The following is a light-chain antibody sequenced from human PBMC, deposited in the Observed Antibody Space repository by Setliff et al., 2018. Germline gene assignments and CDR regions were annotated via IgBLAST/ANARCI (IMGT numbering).Light chain of an antibody. CDR2: EVS. J-gene: IGLJ1*01. CDR3: SSYTTRTTLDV. Sequence: QSVLTQPPSASGSPGQSVAISCTGTSRDVGGFNFVSWYQQHPGKAPKLIIYEVSKRPSGVPDRFSGSKSGNTASLTVSGLQAEDEADYYCSSYTTRTTLDVFGTGTKVTVL. V-gene: IGLV2-8*01. CDR1: SRDVGGFNF.